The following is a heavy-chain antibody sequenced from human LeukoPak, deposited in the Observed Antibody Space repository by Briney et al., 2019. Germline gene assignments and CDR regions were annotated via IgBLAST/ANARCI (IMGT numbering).Heavy chain of an antibody. J-gene: IGHJ3*01. CDR3: ARAAAGGDDPFDV. CDR2: MNPNNDNA. V-gene: IGHV1-8*01. CDR1: VYTFNNYD. D-gene: IGHD6-25*01. Sequence: AGVTVSFMSSVYTFNNYDINWLRQAPGQGLAWMARMNPNNDNAGSAQKCQGRVTMTRDTSINTAYMELSSLRSDDTGVYYCARAAAGGDDPFDVWGQGSLIIVSS.